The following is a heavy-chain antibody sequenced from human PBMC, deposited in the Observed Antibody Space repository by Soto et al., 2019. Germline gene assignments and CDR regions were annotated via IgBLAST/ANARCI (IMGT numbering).Heavy chain of an antibody. CDR2: IYYSGST. CDR3: ARDDVRYSSGLDY. Sequence: QVQLQESGPGLVKPSQTLSLTCTVSGGSISSGGYYWSWIRQHPGKGLEWIGYIYYSGSTYYNPSLTSRVTVSVDTSKNQFSLKLSSVTAADTAVYYCARDDVRYSSGLDYWGQGTLVTVSS. D-gene: IGHD6-25*01. J-gene: IGHJ4*02. CDR1: GGSISSGGYY. V-gene: IGHV4-31*03.